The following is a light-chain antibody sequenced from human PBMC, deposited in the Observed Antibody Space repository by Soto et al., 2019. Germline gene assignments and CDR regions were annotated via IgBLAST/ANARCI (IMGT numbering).Light chain of an antibody. CDR1: SSDIGGYDY. Sequence: QSALTQPASVSGSPGQSITLSCTGTSSDIGGYDYVSWYQRHPGKAPKLIIYDVNNRPSGVSNRFSGSKSGNTASLTISGLKAEDEADYYCTSYASGSSHVVFGGGTKLTFL. J-gene: IGLJ2*01. V-gene: IGLV2-14*01. CDR2: DVN. CDR3: TSYASGSSHVV.